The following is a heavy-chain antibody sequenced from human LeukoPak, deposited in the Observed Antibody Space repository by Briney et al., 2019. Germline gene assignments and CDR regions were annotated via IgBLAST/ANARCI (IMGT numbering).Heavy chain of an antibody. CDR3: AKVAVAGDWYYGMDV. V-gene: IGHV3-23*01. Sequence: PGGSLRLSCAASGFTFSSYAMTWVRQAPGKGLEWVSAISGSGDITYYADSVKGRFTISRDNSKNTLYLQMNSLRAEDRAVYYCAKVAVAGDWYYGMDVWGRGTTVTVSS. J-gene: IGHJ6*02. CDR2: ISGSGDIT. D-gene: IGHD6-19*01. CDR1: GFTFSSYA.